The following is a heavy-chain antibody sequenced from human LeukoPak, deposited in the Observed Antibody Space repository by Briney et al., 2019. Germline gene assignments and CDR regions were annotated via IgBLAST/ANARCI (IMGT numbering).Heavy chain of an antibody. CDR1: GFTFSSYA. J-gene: IGHJ4*02. CDR3: AKVSGGGKLIVVVITLFDY. Sequence: GGSLRLSCAASGFTFSSYAMSWVRQAPGKGLEWVSAISGSGGSTYYADSVKGRFTISRDNSKNTLHLQMNSLRAEDTAVYYCAKVSGGGKLIVVVITLFDYWGQGTLVTVSS. D-gene: IGHD3-22*01. V-gene: IGHV3-23*01. CDR2: ISGSGGST.